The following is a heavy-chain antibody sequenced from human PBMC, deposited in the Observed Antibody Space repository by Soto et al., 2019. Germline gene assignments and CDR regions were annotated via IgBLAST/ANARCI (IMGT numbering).Heavy chain of an antibody. CDR1: GGSISSGGYS. V-gene: IGHV4-30-2*01. Sequence: SETLSLTCAVSGGSISSGGYSWSWIRQPPGKGLEWIGYIYHSGNTYYNPSLKSRVTTSVDTSKNQFSLKLSSVTAADTAVYYCARDTRSCSGGSCHNWFDPWGQGTLVTVSS. D-gene: IGHD2-15*01. J-gene: IGHJ5*02. CDR3: ARDTRSCSGGSCHNWFDP. CDR2: IYHSGNT.